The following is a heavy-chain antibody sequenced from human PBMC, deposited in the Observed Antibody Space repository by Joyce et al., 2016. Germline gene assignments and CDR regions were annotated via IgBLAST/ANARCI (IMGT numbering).Heavy chain of an antibody. V-gene: IGHV3-66*02. J-gene: IGHJ4*02. D-gene: IGHD3-10*02. CDR3: TRMLQ. Sequence: EVQLVESGGDLVQPGGSLRLSCAASGITVSNNYMSWARQAPGKGLEWVSLIYSGGNTYYADSVKGRLTSSRDSSKNTVHLHMNSLRIEDTAVYYCTRMLQWGQGTLVTVSS. CDR1: GITVSNNY. CDR2: IYSGGNT.